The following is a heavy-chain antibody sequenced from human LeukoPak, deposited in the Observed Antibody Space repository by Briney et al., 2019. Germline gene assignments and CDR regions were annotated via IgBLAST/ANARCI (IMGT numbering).Heavy chain of an antibody. V-gene: IGHV3-13*01. CDR3: VREARGYHYTYFDY. D-gene: IGHD5-18*01. J-gene: IGHJ4*02. CDR1: GFTLGGHD. Sequence: PGGSLRLSCTASGFTLGGHDMHWVRQTTGGGLEWVAAVSAGHHAFYAASVKGRFTVPRVDAKNSLYLQMNSLRAGDTAVYYCVREARGYHYTYFDYWGQGSLVTVSS. CDR2: VSAGHHA.